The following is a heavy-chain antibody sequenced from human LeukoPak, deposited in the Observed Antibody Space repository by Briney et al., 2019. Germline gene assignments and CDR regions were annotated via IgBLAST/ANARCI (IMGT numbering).Heavy chain of an antibody. CDR1: GFTFSSYW. CDR3: ARETPRRGETRDGYR. D-gene: IGHD5-24*01. J-gene: IGHJ4*02. CDR2: IKQDGSEK. V-gene: IGHV3-7*01. Sequence: GGSLRLSCAASGFTFSSYWMSWVRQAPGKGLEWVANIKQDGSEKYYVDSVKGQFTISRDNAKNSLYLQMNSLRAEDTAVYYCARETPRRGETRDGYRWGQGTVVTVSS.